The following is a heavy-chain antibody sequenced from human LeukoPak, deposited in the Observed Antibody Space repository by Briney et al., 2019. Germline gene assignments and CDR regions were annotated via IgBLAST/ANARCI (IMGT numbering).Heavy chain of an antibody. CDR1: GFTFSSYG. CDR2: IWYDGSNK. V-gene: IGHV3-30*02. D-gene: IGHD2-2*02. Sequence: GGSLRLSCAASGFTFSSYGMHWVRQAPGKGLEWVAVIWYDGSNKYYADSVKGRFTISRDNSKNTLYLQMSSLRAEDTAVYYCAKEGGYCSSTSCYRGNWFDPWGQGTLVTVSS. J-gene: IGHJ5*02. CDR3: AKEGGYCSSTSCYRGNWFDP.